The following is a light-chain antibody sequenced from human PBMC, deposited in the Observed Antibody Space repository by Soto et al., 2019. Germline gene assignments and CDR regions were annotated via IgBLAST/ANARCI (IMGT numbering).Light chain of an antibody. CDR2: EVS. V-gene: IGLV2-14*03. Sequence: QSALTQPASVSGSPGQSITTSCTGTSSDVGGYNYVSWYQQHPGKAPKLMIYEVSNRPSGDSDRFSGSKSGNTASLTISGLQAEDEADYYCRSYTSSSTPYVFGSVTKITV. CDR1: SSDVGGYNY. CDR3: RSYTSSSTPYV. J-gene: IGLJ1*01.